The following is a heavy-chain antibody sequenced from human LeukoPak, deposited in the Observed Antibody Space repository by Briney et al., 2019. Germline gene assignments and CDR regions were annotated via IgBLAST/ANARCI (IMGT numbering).Heavy chain of an antibody. CDR1: GFTVSSNY. V-gene: IGHV3-53*01. CDR3: ARVYYGSGSLHYYYYYMDV. CDR2: IYSGGRT. Sequence: PGGSLRLSCAASGFTVSSNYMSWVRQAPGKGLEWVSVIYSGGRTYYADSVKGRFTISRDNSKNTLYLQMNSLRAEDTAVYYCARVYYGSGSLHYYYYYMDVWGEGATVTISS. J-gene: IGHJ6*03. D-gene: IGHD3-10*01.